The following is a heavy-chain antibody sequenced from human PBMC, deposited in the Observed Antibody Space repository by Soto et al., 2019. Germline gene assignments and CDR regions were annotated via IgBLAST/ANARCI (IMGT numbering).Heavy chain of an antibody. Sequence: QLQLQESGSGLVKPSQTLSLTCAVSGGSISSGGFSWSWIRQPPGKGLESIGYIYHSGSTYYNPSLQXRXTXSXXTSKNQFSLKLSSVTAADTAVYYCAGGIAARPLGYWGQGTLVTVSS. J-gene: IGHJ4*02. CDR3: AGGIAARPLGY. CDR1: GGSISSGGFS. D-gene: IGHD6-6*01. V-gene: IGHV4-30-2*01. CDR2: IYHSGST.